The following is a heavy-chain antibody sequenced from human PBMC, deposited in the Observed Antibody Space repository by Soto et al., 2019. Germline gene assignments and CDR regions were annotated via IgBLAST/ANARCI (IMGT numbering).Heavy chain of an antibody. Sequence: SETLSLTCTVSGGSISSGDYYWSWIRQPPGKGLEWIGYIYYSGSTYYNPSLKSRVTISVDTSKNQFSLKLSSVTAAETAVYYRASKRGAYRYGYPSFDHWGQGTLVTVSS. J-gene: IGHJ5*02. CDR2: IYYSGST. D-gene: IGHD5-18*01. CDR1: GGSISSGDYY. V-gene: IGHV4-30-4*01. CDR3: ASKRGAYRYGYPSFDH.